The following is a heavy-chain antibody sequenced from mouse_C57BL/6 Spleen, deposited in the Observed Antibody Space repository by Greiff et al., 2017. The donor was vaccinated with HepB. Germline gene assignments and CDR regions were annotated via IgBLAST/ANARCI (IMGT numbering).Heavy chain of an antibody. V-gene: IGHV1S81*02. CDR2: TNPTNGRT. CDR1: GYTFTSYW. J-gene: IGHJ2*01. Sequence: QVQLQQSGAELVKAGASVKMSCKASGYTFTSYWMHWVKQRLGQGLEWFAETNPTNGRTYYNEKFKSKATLTVDKSSSTAYMLLSGPTFDDSAVYYCARSNKIVATYFDYWGQGTTLTVSS. CDR3: ARSNKIVATYFDY. D-gene: IGHD1-1*01.